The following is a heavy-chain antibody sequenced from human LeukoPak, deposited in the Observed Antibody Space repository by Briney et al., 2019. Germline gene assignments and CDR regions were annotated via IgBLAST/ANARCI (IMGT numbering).Heavy chain of an antibody. J-gene: IGHJ4*02. Sequence: PGGSLRLSCAASGFTFSHYSMNWVRQAPGKGLEWVSSISSGSSYIYYADSVKGRFTISRDNSKNTLYVEMNTLRAEDTAVYYCAKWGDYDILTGYYVSDFWGQGTLVTVSS. D-gene: IGHD3-9*01. CDR3: AKWGDYDILTGYYVSDF. V-gene: IGHV3-21*04. CDR2: ISSGSSYI. CDR1: GFTFSHYS.